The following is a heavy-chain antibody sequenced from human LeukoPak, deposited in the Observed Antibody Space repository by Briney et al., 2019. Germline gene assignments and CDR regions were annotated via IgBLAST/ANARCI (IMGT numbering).Heavy chain of an antibody. D-gene: IGHD3-22*01. J-gene: IGHJ3*02. V-gene: IGHV4-34*01. Sequence: SETLSLTCAVYGGSFSGYYWSWIRQPPGKGLEWIGEINHSGSTNYNPPPKSRVTTSVDTSKNQFSLKLSSVTAADTAVYYCASADYYDSRSWAFDIWGQGTMVTVSS. CDR3: ASADYYDSRSWAFDI. CDR1: GGSFSGYY. CDR2: INHSGST.